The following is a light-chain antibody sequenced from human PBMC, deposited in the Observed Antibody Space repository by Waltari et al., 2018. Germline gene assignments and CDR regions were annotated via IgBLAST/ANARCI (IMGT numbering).Light chain of an antibody. CDR2: DVS. Sequence: QSALTQPASVSGSPGQSITISCTGTSSDVGAYDYVSWYQQHPGKAPPLMIYDVSNRPSGMSNRFSGSKSGNTASRGISGLQTEDESEYYCSAYTTSVTLVFGTGTKVTVL. V-gene: IGLV2-14*03. CDR1: SSDVGAYDY. CDR3: SAYTTSVTLV. J-gene: IGLJ1*01.